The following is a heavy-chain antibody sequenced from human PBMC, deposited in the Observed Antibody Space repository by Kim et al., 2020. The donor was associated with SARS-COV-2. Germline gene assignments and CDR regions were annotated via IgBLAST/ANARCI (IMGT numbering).Heavy chain of an antibody. CDR3: AKDQTYYDSSGPMDDP. J-gene: IGHJ5*02. D-gene: IGHD3-22*01. V-gene: IGHV3-30*18. CDR2: ISYDGSNK. Sequence: GGSLRLSCAASGFTFSSYGMHWVRQAPGKGLEWVAVISYDGSNKYYADSVKGRFTISRDNSKNTLYLQMNSLRAEDTAVYYYAKDQTYYDSSGPMDDPWG. CDR1: GFTFSSYG.